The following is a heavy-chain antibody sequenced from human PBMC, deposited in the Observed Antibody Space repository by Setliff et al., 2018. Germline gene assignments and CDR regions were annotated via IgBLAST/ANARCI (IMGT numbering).Heavy chain of an antibody. D-gene: IGHD3-3*01. CDR2: IYTDGST. Sequence: PSETLSLTCTVSGDSISRAKYYWGWIRQSAGKGLECLGRIYTDGSTKYNPSLNSRVTLLIDTAKNQISLRLSSVTAADTAVYFCARVTGFSYMDVWGKGTTVTVSS. V-gene: IGHV4-61*02. J-gene: IGHJ6*03. CDR1: GDSISRAKYY. CDR3: ARVTGFSYMDV.